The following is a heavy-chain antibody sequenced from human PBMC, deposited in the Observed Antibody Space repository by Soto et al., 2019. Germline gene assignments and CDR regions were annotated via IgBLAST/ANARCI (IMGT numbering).Heavy chain of an antibody. V-gene: IGHV1-18*01. J-gene: IGHJ6*02. CDR1: GYTFTRSG. Sequence: QVQLVQSGAEVKKPGASVKVSCKASGYTFTRSGISWVRQAPGQGLEWMGWINGYNGNTNYAQKFQGRITMTTDTPTSTANMKLGSLRSDDTAVYYCARMGDVPYYYYGMAVWGQGTTVIVSS. D-gene: IGHD3-16*01. CDR3: ARMGDVPYYYYGMAV. CDR2: INGYNGNT.